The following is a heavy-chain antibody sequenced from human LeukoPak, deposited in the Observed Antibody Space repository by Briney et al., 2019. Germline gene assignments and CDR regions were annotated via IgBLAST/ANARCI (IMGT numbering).Heavy chain of an antibody. CDR2: INHSGST. CDR3: ARHISYSPSPDY. D-gene: IGHD4-11*01. J-gene: IGHJ4*02. Sequence: SETLSLTCAVYGGSFSGYYWSWIRQPPGKGLEWIGEINHSGSTNYNPSLKSRVTISVDTSKNQFSLKLSSVTAADTAVYYCARHISYSPSPDYWGQGTLVTVSS. CDR1: GGSFSGYY. V-gene: IGHV4-34*01.